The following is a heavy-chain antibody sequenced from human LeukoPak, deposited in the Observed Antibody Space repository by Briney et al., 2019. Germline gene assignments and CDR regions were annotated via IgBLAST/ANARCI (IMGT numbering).Heavy chain of an antibody. V-gene: IGHV4-59*01. J-gene: IGHJ5*01. CDR3: ARHYGSGAGSDMYNWFDS. D-gene: IGHD3-10*01. CDR2: IYYSGST. Sequence: SETLSLTCTVSGGSISSYYWSWIRQPPGKGLEWIGYIYYSGSTNYNPSLRSRVTISVDMSKNQFSLKLISVTAADTAMYYCARHYGSGAGSDMYNWFDSWGQGTLVTVSS. CDR1: GGSISSYY.